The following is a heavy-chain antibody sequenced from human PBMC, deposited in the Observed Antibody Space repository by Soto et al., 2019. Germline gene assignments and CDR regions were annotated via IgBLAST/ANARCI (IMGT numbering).Heavy chain of an antibody. CDR2: INAGNGNT. CDR3: AADYHFYGMDV. CDR1: GYTFTSYA. V-gene: IGHV1-3*05. Sequence: QVQLVQSGAEEKKPGASVKVSCKASGYTFTSYAMHWVRQAPGQRLEWMGWINAGNGNTKYSQKFQGRVSFTRDTSASTAYLELSSLRSEDPAVYYCAADYHFYGMDVWGQWTTVTVSS. J-gene: IGHJ6*02.